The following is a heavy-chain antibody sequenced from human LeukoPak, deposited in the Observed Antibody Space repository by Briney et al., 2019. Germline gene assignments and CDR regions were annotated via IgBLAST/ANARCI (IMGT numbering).Heavy chain of an antibody. Sequence: PSETLSLTCTVSGGSITGYYWSWIRQPPGKGLEWVGYIFSSGSTNYKPSLKSRVTISLDTSKSQFSLKLISVTASDTAVYYCARLTKFLTTYYPTPWGQGTLVTVSS. CDR2: IFSSGST. D-gene: IGHD2/OR15-2a*01. J-gene: IGHJ5*02. CDR3: ARLTKFLTTYYPTP. V-gene: IGHV4-59*08. CDR1: GGSITGYY.